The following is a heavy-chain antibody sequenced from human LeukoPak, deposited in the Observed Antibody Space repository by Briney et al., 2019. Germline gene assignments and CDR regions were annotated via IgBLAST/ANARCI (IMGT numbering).Heavy chain of an antibody. V-gene: IGHV1-8*01. CDR1: GYTFTSYD. CDR3: ARSTPVGLGVLGY. Sequence: ASVKVSCKASGYTFTSYDINWVRQATGQGLEWMGWMNPNSGNTGYAQKLQGRVTMTRNTSISTAYMELSSLRAEDTAIYYCARSTPVGLGVLGYWGQGTLVTVSS. J-gene: IGHJ4*02. CDR2: MNPNSGNT.